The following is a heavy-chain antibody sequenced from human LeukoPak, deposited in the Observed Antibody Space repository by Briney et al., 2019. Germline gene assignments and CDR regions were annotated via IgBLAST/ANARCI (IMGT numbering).Heavy chain of an antibody. CDR3: ARVRGDSRGNAFDI. V-gene: IGHV3-53*01. J-gene: IGHJ3*02. CDR2: LYSGDRP. CDR1: GVTVSSNY. Sequence: GGSLRLSCAASGVTVSSNYMTWVRQAPGKGLEWVSLLYSGDRPFYADSVKGRFTISRDNSNRTVFLQMNSLRAEDTAVYYCARVRGDSRGNAFDIWGQGTMVSVS. D-gene: IGHD2-15*01.